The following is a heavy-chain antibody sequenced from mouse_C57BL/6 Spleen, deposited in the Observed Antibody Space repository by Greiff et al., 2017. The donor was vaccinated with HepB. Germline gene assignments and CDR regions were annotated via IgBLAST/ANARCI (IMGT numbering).Heavy chain of an antibody. V-gene: IGHV5-17*01. CDR1: GFTFSDYG. CDR2: ISSGSSTI. J-gene: IGHJ4*01. D-gene: IGHD1-1*01. Sequence: VQLKESGGGLVKPGGSLKLSCAASGFTFSDYGMHWVRQAPEKGLEWVAYISSGSSTIYYADTVKGRFTISRDNAKNTLFLQMTSLRSEDTAMYYCARLGTVVATDYAMDYWGQGTSVTVSS. CDR3: ARLGTVVATDYAMDY.